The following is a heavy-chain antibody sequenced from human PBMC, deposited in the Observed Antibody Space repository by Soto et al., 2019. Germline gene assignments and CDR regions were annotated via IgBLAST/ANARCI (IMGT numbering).Heavy chain of an antibody. D-gene: IGHD7-27*01. J-gene: IGHJ6*02. V-gene: IGHV1-46*01. CDR3: ARDPNLSLTYHYYGMDV. CDR2: INPSGGSA. Sequence: QVQLMQSGAEVKKPGASVKVSCKASGYTFTSYYIHWVRQAPGQGLEWMGIINPSGGSASYARKLQSRVAMTRDTSTSTVYMEVSSLRYEDTAVYYCARDPNLSLTYHYYGMDVWGQGTTVTVSS. CDR1: GYTFTSYY.